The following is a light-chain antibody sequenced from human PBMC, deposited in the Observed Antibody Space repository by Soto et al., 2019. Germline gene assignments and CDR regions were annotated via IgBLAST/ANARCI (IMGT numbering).Light chain of an antibody. CDR2: HAS. CDR1: QDISNY. V-gene: IGKV1-33*01. CDR3: QPYDNLPYT. J-gene: IGKJ2*01. Sequence: DIPMTQSPSSLSASVGDRVTITCQASQDISNYLNWYQQKPGKAPKLLIYHASNLETGVTSRFSGSGSGTDFTFTINSLQPEDLATYYCQPYDNLPYTFGQGTKLEIK.